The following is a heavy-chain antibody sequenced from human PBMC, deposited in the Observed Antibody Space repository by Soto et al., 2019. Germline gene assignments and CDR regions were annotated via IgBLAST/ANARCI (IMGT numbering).Heavy chain of an antibody. V-gene: IGHV1-69*13. Sequence: ASVKVSCKASGGTFSSYAISWVRQAPGQGLEWMGGIIPIFGTANHAQKFQGRVTITADESTSTAYMELSSLRSEDTAVYYCARATFIYYGMDVWGQGTTVTVSS. J-gene: IGHJ6*02. CDR1: GGTFSSYA. CDR3: ARATFIYYGMDV. CDR2: IIPIFGTA.